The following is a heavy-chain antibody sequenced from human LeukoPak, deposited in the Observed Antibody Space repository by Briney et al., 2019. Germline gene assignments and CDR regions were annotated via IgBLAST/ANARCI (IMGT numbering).Heavy chain of an antibody. CDR1: GFTFSSYW. CDR2: IYSDAT. V-gene: IGHV3-74*01. D-gene: IGHD3-22*01. CDR3: ARESYDSSGYYYGGGFDY. Sequence: GGSLRLSCAASGFTFSSYWIHWVRQAPGKGLVWISRIYSDATYYADSVKGRFTISRDNAKNTLYLQMNSLRAEDTAVYYCARESYDSSGYYYGGGFDYWGQGTLVTVSS. J-gene: IGHJ4*02.